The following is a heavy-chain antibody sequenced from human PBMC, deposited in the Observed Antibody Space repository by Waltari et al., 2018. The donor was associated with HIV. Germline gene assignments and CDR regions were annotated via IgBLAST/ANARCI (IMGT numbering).Heavy chain of an antibody. CDR3: ATDRGHHPPLLWFGELSY. Sequence: QVQLVQSGAEVKKPGASVKVSCKVSGYTLTELSMHWVRQAPGKGLEWMGGFEPEDGETIYAQKFQGRVTMTEDTSTDTAYMELSSLRSEDTAVYYCATDRGHHPPLLWFGELSYWGQGTLVTVSS. CDR2: FEPEDGET. D-gene: IGHD3-10*01. CDR1: GYTLTELS. V-gene: IGHV1-24*01. J-gene: IGHJ4*02.